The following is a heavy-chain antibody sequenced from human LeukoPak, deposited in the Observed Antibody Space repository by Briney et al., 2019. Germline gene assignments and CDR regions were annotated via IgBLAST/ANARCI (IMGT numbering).Heavy chain of an antibody. CDR3: ASDRVFYGLDV. Sequence: GGSLRLSCAASGFMFSSYWMPWVRQAPGKGLMWVSRIKSDGSETSYADSVKGRFTISRDNARNTLYLQMNSLRPEDTAIYYCASDRVFYGLDVWGQGTTVTVSS. CDR1: GFMFSSYW. J-gene: IGHJ6*02. V-gene: IGHV3-74*01. CDR2: IKSDGSET.